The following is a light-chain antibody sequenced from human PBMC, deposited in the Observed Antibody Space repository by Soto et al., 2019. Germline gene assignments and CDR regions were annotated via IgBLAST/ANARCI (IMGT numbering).Light chain of an antibody. Sequence: EIVLTQSPATLSLSPGERATLSCRASQSVSSYLAWYQQKPGQAPMLLIYDASNRATCIPARFSGRWSGPDFSLIISSLEPADFAVYYCPPRSNGLTFGGGTKVQFK. CDR3: PPRSNGLT. CDR1: QSVSSY. J-gene: IGKJ4*01. V-gene: IGKV3-11*01. CDR2: DAS.